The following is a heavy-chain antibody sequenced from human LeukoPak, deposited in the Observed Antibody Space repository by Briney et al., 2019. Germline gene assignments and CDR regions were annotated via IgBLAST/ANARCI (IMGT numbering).Heavy chain of an antibody. J-gene: IGHJ2*01. CDR3: AGETTVSRDWYFDL. V-gene: IGHV3-74*01. CDR1: GLTLINYW. Sequence: GGSLRLSCAASGLTLINYWMHWVRQAPGQGLVWVSSMNRDGSGTGYADSVKGRFTTSRDNAKNTLYLQMNSLRAEDTGVYYCAGETTVSRDWYFDLWGRGTLVTVAS. D-gene: IGHD4-17*01. CDR2: MNRDGSGT.